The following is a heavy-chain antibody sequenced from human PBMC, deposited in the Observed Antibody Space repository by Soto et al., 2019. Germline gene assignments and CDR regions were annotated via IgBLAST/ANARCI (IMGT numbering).Heavy chain of an antibody. CDR3: ARALLYYDFWSGYYETHNYGMDV. D-gene: IGHD3-3*01. Sequence: SGPTLVNPTQTLTLTCTFSGFSLSTSGMCVSWIRQPPGKALEWLALIDWDDDKYYSTSLKTRLTISKDTSKNQVVLTMTNMDPVDTATYYCARALLYYDFWSGYYETHNYGMDVWGQGTTVTVSS. CDR2: IDWDDDK. CDR1: GFSLSTSGMC. V-gene: IGHV2-70*01. J-gene: IGHJ6*02.